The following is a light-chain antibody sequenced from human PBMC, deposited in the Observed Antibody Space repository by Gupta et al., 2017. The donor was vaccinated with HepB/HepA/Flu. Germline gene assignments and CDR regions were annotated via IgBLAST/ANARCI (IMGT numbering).Light chain of an antibody. CDR2: WAS. CDR3: QKYYDIPIT. V-gene: IGKV4-1*01. J-gene: IGKJ5*01. CDR1: QNVLYSNNKDF. Sequence: DIVMTQSPDSLAVSLGERTTINCKSSQNVLYSNNKDFLAWYQQKPGHPPKLLMSWASTRESGVPDRFSGSGSGTDVTLTISSLQAEEVAVYYCQKYYDIPITSGQGTRLEIK.